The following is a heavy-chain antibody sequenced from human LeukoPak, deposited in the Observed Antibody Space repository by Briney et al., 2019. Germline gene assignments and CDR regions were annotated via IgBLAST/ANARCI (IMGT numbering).Heavy chain of an antibody. Sequence: GRSLRLSCVASGFTFSSYGMHWVRQAPGKGLEGVAVIWYDGSNKYYADSVKGRFTISRDNSKNTLYLQVNSLRAEDTAVYYCARDRRGLSSSWYGGYRYYGMDVWGQGTTVTVSS. J-gene: IGHJ6*02. CDR1: GFTFSSYG. CDR2: IWYDGSNK. D-gene: IGHD6-13*01. V-gene: IGHV3-33*01. CDR3: ARDRRGLSSSWYGGYRYYGMDV.